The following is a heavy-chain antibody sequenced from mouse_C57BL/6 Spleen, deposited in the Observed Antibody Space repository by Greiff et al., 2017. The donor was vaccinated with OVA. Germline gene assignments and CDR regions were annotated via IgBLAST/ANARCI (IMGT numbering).Heavy chain of an antibody. V-gene: IGHV1-20*01. CDR2: INPYNGDT. J-gene: IGHJ3*01. CDR1: GYSFTGYF. D-gene: IGHD1-1*01. CDR3: ARDYYYGSSPPGFAY. Sequence: VQLKESGPELVKPGDSVKISCKASGYSFTGYFMNWVMQSHGKSLEWIGRINPYNGDTFYNQKFKGKATLTVDKSSSTAHMELRSLTSEDSAVYYCARDYYYGSSPPGFAYWGQGTLVTVSA.